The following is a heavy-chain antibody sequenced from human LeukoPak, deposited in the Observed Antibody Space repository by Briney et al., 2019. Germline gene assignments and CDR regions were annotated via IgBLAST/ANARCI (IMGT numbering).Heavy chain of an antibody. CDR3: ASEFGYCSGGSCYSDPTEYFQH. D-gene: IGHD2-15*01. Sequence: ASVKVSCKASGYTFTGYYMHWVRQAPGQGLEWMGWINPSSGGTNYAQKFQGRVTMTRDTSISTAYMELSRLRSDDTAVYYCASEFGYCSGGSCYSDPTEYFQHWGQGTLVTVSS. CDR2: INPSSGGT. J-gene: IGHJ1*01. CDR1: GYTFTGYY. V-gene: IGHV1-2*02.